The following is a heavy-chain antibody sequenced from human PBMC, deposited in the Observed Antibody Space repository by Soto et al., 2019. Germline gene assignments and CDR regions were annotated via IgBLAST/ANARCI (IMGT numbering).Heavy chain of an antibody. CDR1: GFTFSSHG. D-gene: IGHD1-26*01. Sequence: GGSLRLSCAASGFTFSSHGMHWVRQAPGKGLEWVAVISFDGINKYYADSVKGRFTISRDNSKNTLYLQMNSLRAEVTAVYYCASRVPHGTYGAPYFQHWGQGTLVTVSS. CDR2: ISFDGINK. CDR3: ASRVPHGTYGAPYFQH. V-gene: IGHV3-30*03. J-gene: IGHJ1*01.